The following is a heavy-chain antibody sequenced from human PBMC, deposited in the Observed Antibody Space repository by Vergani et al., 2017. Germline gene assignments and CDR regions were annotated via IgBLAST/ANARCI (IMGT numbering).Heavy chain of an antibody. CDR1: GFTFSNND. CDR2: TRYDGSNK. V-gene: IGHV3-30*02. J-gene: IGHJ4*02. CDR3: VKDHPVFDE. Sequence: QVQLVESGGGVVQPGGSLRLSCAASGFTFSNNDMQWVRQAPGKGLEWVALTRYDGSNKSYADSVRGRFTISRDISKNTLYLEMNSLSAEDTALYHCVKDHPVFDEWGRGTLVSVS.